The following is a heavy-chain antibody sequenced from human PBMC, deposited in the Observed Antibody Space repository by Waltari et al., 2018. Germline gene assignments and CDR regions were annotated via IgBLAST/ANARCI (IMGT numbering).Heavy chain of an antibody. V-gene: IGHV3-30*02. D-gene: IGHD4-17*01. CDR2: IRYDGSNK. Sequence: QVQLVESGGGVVQPGGSLRLSCAASGFTFSSYGMHWVRQAPGKGLEWVAFIRYDGSNKYYADSVKGRFTISRDNSKNTLYLQMNSLRAEDTAVYYCAKDDPHDYGWGMDVWGQGTTVTVSS. CDR3: AKDDPHDYGWGMDV. J-gene: IGHJ6*02. CDR1: GFTFSSYG.